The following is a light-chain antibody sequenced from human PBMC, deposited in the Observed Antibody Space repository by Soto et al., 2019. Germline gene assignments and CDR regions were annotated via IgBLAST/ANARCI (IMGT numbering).Light chain of an antibody. CDR3: QQLNSLPFT. Sequence: QVSQSPFGLSASIGDRDTITCRASQDISTYLAWYQQKPGKAPKLMIYQASTWQSGVPSRFSGSGSETEFTLTIFCLVPEDFATYHCQQLNSLPFTFGQGTRVDIK. J-gene: IGKJ5*01. V-gene: IGKV1-9*01. CDR2: QAS. CDR1: QDISTY.